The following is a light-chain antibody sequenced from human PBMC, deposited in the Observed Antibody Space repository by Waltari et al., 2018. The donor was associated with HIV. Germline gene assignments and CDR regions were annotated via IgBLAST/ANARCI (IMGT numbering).Light chain of an antibody. CDR3: QQYGSAPFT. Sequence: EIVLTQSPGTLSLSPGERATLSCRASQSVTSIYLAWFQQKPGQAPRLLIYGASNRATGIPDRFSGSGSGTEFTLTISRLEPEDFAVYYCQQYGSAPFTFGPGTTVDVK. J-gene: IGKJ3*01. CDR1: QSVTSIY. CDR2: GAS. V-gene: IGKV3-20*01.